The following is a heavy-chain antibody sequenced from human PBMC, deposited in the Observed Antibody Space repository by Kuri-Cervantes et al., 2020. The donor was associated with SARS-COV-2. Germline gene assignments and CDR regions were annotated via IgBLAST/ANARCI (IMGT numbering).Heavy chain of an antibody. V-gene: IGHV3-21*01. Sequence: GGSLRLSCQASGFTFSISSMDWVRQAPGKGLEWVSSIDSGSTHIYYADSVKGRFIISRDNSKNTLYLQMNSLRAEDTAVYYCAITLGLGEPHAFDIWGQGTMVTVSS. J-gene: IGHJ3*02. D-gene: IGHD3-16*01. CDR1: GFTFSISS. CDR2: IDSGSTHI. CDR3: AITLGLGEPHAFDI.